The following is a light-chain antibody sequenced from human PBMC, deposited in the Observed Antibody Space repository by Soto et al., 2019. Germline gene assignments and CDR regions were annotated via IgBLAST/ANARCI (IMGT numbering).Light chain of an antibody. CDR3: CSYAGTSTYV. Sequence: QSVLTQPAPVSESPGQSITISCTGTSSDVGSYNLVSWHQQHPGKAPKLMIYEGSKRPSGVSNRFSGSKSGNTASLTISGLQAEDEADYYCCSYAGTSTYVFGTGTKVTVL. CDR2: EGS. J-gene: IGLJ1*01. CDR1: SSDVGSYNL. V-gene: IGLV2-23*01.